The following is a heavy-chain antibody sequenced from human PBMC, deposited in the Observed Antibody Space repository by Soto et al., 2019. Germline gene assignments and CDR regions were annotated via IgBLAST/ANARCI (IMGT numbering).Heavy chain of an antibody. J-gene: IGHJ4*02. V-gene: IGHV1-8*01. D-gene: IGHD4-4*01. CDR3: ARGTPGPVDH. CDR2: MNPHSGDT. Sequence: SGQVSCKASGCCSTRLHFNWVRQTTGQGREWIGWMNPHSGDTGFAQRFQGRVTMTRNTSMNTACIELRSLRSQDTAGYCWARGTPGPVDHWGQGTQVTVSS. CDR1: GCCSTRLH.